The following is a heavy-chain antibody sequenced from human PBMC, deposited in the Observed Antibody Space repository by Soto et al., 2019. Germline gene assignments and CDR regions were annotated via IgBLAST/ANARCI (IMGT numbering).Heavy chain of an antibody. J-gene: IGHJ6*02. CDR3: ARVEEGYSYGYYYYYGMDV. V-gene: IGHV3-33*01. CDR1: GFTFSSYG. Sequence: GSLRLSCAASGFTFSSYGMHWVRQAPGKGLEWVAVIWYDGSNKYYADSVKGRFTISRDNSKNTLYLQMNSLRAEDTAVYYCARVEEGYSYGYYYYYGMDVWGQGTTVTVS. D-gene: IGHD5-18*01. CDR2: IWYDGSNK.